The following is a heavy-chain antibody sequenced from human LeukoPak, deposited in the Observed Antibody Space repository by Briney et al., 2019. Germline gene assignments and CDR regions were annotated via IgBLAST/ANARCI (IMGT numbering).Heavy chain of an antibody. CDR2: ISGSGGST. V-gene: IGHV3-23*01. CDR3: AKAPTVVAGRLDY. J-gene: IGHJ4*02. CDR1: GFTFSSYT. D-gene: IGHD4-23*01. Sequence: GASLRLSCAASGFTFSSYTMSWVRQAPGKGLEWVSAISGSGGSTYYADSVKGRFTISRDNSKNTLYLQMNSLRAEDTAVYYCAKAPTVVAGRLDYWGQGTLVTVSS.